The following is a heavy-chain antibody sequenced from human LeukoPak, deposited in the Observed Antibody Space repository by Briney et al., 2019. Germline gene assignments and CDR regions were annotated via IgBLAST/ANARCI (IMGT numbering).Heavy chain of an antibody. Sequence: GRSLRLSCAASGFTFSSYGMHWVRQAPGKGLEWVAVISYDGSNKYYGDTVKGRFTISRDKSKNTLYLQMNSLRAEDTAVYYCTSIMMVGGDYFDYWGQGTLVTVSS. D-gene: IGHD3-10*01. J-gene: IGHJ4*02. CDR1: GFTFSSYG. CDR3: TSIMMVGGDYFDY. CDR2: ISYDGSNK. V-gene: IGHV3-30*03.